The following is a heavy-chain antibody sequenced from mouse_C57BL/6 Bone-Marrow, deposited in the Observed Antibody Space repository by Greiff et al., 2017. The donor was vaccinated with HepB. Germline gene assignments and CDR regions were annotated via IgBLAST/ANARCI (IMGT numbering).Heavy chain of an antibody. CDR1: GFTFSDYY. CDR3: VRQLRLQGFAY. V-gene: IGHV5-12*01. CDR2: ISNGGGST. D-gene: IGHD3-2*02. Sequence: EVMLVESGGGLVQPGGSLKLSCAASGFTFSDYYMYWVRQTPEKRLEWVAYISNGGGSTYYPDTVKGRFTISRDNAKNTLYLQMSRLKSEDTAMYYCVRQLRLQGFAYWGQGTLVTVSA. J-gene: IGHJ3*01.